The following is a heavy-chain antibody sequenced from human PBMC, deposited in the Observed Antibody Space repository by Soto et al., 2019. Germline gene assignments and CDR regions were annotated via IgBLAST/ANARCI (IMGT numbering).Heavy chain of an antibody. Sequence: QVQLQQSGPGLVKPSQTLSLTCVISGDSVSSNSGAWSWIRQYPSRGLEWLGRTYYRSKWYHEYAPSGKSRINIRQDTYKNQFSLQSDSVPPEDTTVYYCARISYSSTPLWGQGTLVTVSS. CDR3: ARISYSSTPL. CDR2: TYYRSKWYH. D-gene: IGHD2-15*01. V-gene: IGHV6-1*01. CDR1: GDSVSSNSGA. J-gene: IGHJ4*02.